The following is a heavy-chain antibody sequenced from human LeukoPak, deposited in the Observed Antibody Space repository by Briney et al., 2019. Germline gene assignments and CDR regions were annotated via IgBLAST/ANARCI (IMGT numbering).Heavy chain of an antibody. CDR1: RVSITSGNYY. Sequence: PSETLSLTCTVSRVSITSGNYYWSWIRQPPGKGLEWIGYIYHSGSTYYNPSLKSRVTISVDRSKNQFSLKLSSVTAADTAVYYCAREIPGPGTRGYYYMDVWGKGTTVTVSS. V-gene: IGHV4-30-2*01. CDR2: IYHSGST. CDR3: AREIPGPGTRGYYYMDV. J-gene: IGHJ6*03. D-gene: IGHD1-1*01.